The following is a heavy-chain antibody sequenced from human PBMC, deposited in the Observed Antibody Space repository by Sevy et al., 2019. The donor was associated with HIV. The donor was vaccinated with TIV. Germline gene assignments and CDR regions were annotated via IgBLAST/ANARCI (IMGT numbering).Heavy chain of an antibody. CDR3: ARDRSGYYLYYYYGMDV. J-gene: IGHJ6*02. CDR2: ISYDGSNK. Sequence: GGSLRLSCAASGFTFSSYAMHWVRQAPGKGLEWVAVISYDGSNKYYADSVKGRFTISRDNSKNTLYLQMNSPRAEDTAVYYCARDRSGYYLYYYYGMDVWGQGTTVTVSS. CDR1: GFTFSSYA. V-gene: IGHV3-30*04. D-gene: IGHD3-22*01.